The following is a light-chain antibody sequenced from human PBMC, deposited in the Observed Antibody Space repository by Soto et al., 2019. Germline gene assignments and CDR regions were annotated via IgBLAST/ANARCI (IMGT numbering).Light chain of an antibody. V-gene: IGLV3-1*01. CDR2: QDS. CDR3: QAWDSSTVG. Sequence: SYELTQPPSVSVSPGQTASITCSGDKLGDKYACWYQQKPGQSPVLVIYQDSKRPSGIPERFSGSNSGNTATLTISGTQAREEADYYCQAWDSSTVGFGGGTKLTVL. J-gene: IGLJ2*01. CDR1: KLGDKY.